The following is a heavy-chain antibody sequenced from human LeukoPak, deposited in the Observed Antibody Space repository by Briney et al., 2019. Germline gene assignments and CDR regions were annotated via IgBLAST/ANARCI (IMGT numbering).Heavy chain of an antibody. CDR3: ARDVDGMDV. Sequence: ASVKVSCKASGYTFTGHYMHWARQAPGQGLEWMGWINPKSGGANYAQKFQGRVTMTRDTSISAAYMELSRLRSDDTAVYYCARDVDGMDVWGQGTTVTVSS. CDR2: INPKSGGA. J-gene: IGHJ6*02. CDR1: GYTFTGHY. V-gene: IGHV1-2*02. D-gene: IGHD2-15*01.